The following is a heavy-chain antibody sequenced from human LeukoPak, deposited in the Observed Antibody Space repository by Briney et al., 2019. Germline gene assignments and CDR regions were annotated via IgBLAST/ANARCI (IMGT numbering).Heavy chain of an antibody. CDR3: ARAPFYYYGMDV. J-gene: IGHJ6*02. V-gene: IGHV3-30*03. Sequence: GGSLRLSCAASGFTFSSSGMHWVRQAPGKGLEWVAVISYDGSNKYYADSVKGRFTISRDNSKNTLYLQMNSLRAEDTAVYYCARAPFYYYGMDVWGQGTTVTVSS. CDR2: ISYDGSNK. CDR1: GFTFSSSG.